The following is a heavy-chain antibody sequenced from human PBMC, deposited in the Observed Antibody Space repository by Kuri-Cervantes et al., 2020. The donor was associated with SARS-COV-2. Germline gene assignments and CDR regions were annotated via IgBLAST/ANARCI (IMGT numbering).Heavy chain of an antibody. J-gene: IGHJ5*02. CDR3: ARHLTSVTIFGVVSNWFDP. Sequence: GSLRLSCTVSGGSISASTYYWGRIRQPPGKGLEWIGGISYSGSNYYNSSHTSRVTISVDTSRNQFPLELSSVTAADTAVYYGARHLTSVTIFGVVSNWFDPWGQGTLVTVSS. CDR2: ISYSGSN. D-gene: IGHD3-3*01. V-gene: IGHV4-39*01. CDR1: GGSISASTYY.